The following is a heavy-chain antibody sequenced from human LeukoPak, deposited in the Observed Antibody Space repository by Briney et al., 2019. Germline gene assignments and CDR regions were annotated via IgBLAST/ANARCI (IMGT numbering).Heavy chain of an antibody. CDR2: ISTSSSYI. CDR1: GFTFSNYA. D-gene: IGHD3-22*01. Sequence: GRSLRLSCAASGFTFSNYAMHWARQAPGKGLEWVSSISTSSSYIYYADSVKGRFTISRDNAKDSLYLQMNSLRGEDTAVYYCARVLGYYYDSRGHDYWGQGTLVTVSS. CDR3: ARVLGYYYDSRGHDY. V-gene: IGHV3-21*01. J-gene: IGHJ4*02.